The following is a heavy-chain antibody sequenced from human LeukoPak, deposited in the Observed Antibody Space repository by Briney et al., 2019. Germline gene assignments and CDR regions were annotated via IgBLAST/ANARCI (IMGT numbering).Heavy chain of an antibody. CDR3: ARVASIGAIGDH. CDR1: GYTFSTYY. D-gene: IGHD6-6*01. CDR2: INPSGGST. J-gene: IGHJ4*02. Sequence: SVKVSCKASGYTFSTYYIHWVRQAPGQGLEWMGIINPSGGSTDYAQKFQGRVTMTRDMSTSTVYMELGSLRSEDTAVYYCARVASIGAIGDHWGQGTLVTVSS. V-gene: IGHV1-46*01.